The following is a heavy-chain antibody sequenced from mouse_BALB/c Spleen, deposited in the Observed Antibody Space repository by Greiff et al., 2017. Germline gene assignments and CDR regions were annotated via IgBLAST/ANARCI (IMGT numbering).Heavy chain of an antibody. CDR2: INPSSGYT. D-gene: IGHD2-4*01. J-gene: IGHJ3*01. CDR1: GYTFTSYT. Sequence: VKLMESAAELARPGASVKMSCKASGYTFTSYTMHWVKQRPGQGLEWIGYINPSSGYTEYNQKFKDKTTLTADKSSSTAYMQLSSLTSEDSAVYYCARRRYDYDGFAYWGQGTLVTVSA. V-gene: IGHV1-4*02. CDR3: ARRRYDYDGFAY.